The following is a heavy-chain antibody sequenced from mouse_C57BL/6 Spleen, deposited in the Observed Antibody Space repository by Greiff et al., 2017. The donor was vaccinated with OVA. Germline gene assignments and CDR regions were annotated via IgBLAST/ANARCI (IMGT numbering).Heavy chain of an antibody. CDR3: TTYYGSRPFDV. V-gene: IGHV1-15*01. CDR1: GYTLTDYE. CDR2: IDPETGGT. J-gene: IGHJ1*03. D-gene: IGHD1-1*01. Sequence: QVQLQQSGAELVRPGASVTLSCKASGYTLTDYEMHWVKQTPVHGLEWIGAIDPETGGTAYNQKFKGKAILTADKSSSTAYMELRSLTSEDSAVYYCTTYYGSRPFDVWGTGTTVTVSS.